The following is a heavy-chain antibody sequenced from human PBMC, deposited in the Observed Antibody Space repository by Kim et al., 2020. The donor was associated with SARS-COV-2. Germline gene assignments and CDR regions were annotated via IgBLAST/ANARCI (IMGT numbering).Heavy chain of an antibody. J-gene: IGHJ4*02. CDR1: GFTFSSHW. Sequence: GGSLRLSCAASGFTFSSHWMSWVRQAPGKGLEWVANINQDEGEKYYVDSVEGRFTISRDNAKNSLYLQMTNLRAEDTAVYYCGRSKSGVAAGKVDSWGQGILVTVSS. D-gene: IGHD6-13*01. CDR2: INQDEGEK. V-gene: IGHV3-7*03. CDR3: GRSKSGVAAGKVDS.